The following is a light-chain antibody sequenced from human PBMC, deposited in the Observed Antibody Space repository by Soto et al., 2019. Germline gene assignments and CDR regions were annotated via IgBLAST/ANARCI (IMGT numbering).Light chain of an antibody. Sequence: EIVLTPSPATLSLSPVETATLSCRSSQSVSSYLALYQQKPGQAPRLLIYDASNRATGIPARFSGSGSGTDFTLTISSLEPEEFAVYYCQQRSNWPPWTFGQGTKVDIK. CDR3: QQRSNWPPWT. CDR2: DAS. V-gene: IGKV3-11*01. J-gene: IGKJ1*01. CDR1: QSVSSY.